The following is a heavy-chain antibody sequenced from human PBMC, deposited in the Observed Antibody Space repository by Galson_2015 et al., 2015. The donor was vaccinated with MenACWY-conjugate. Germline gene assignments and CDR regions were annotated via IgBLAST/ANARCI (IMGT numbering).Heavy chain of an antibody. CDR2: ISYDGSYK. V-gene: IGHV3-30*03. J-gene: IGHJ6*02. Sequence: SLRLSCAASGFTFTSYAMYWVRQAPGEGLEWVAMISYDGSYKYYADSVKGRFTISRDNSKNTLFLQMNSLRVEDTAVYYCARERRGYYVAGSCDNGLGYGMDVWGQGTTVTVPS. D-gene: IGHD3-10*01. CDR1: GFTFTSYA. CDR3: ARERRGYYVAGSCDNGLGYGMDV.